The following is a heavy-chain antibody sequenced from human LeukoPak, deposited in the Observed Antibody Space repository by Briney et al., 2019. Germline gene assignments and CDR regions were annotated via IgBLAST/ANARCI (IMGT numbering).Heavy chain of an antibody. Sequence: ASLRLSCAASGFTFSNYAMSWVRQAPGKGLEWVSAILGSGGSTYYADSVKGRFTVSRDNSKSTLYLQVNSLRAEDTALYYCAKWGDYDVLTGYYVPDYWGQGTLVTVSS. D-gene: IGHD3-9*01. J-gene: IGHJ4*02. V-gene: IGHV3-23*01. CDR1: GFTFSNYA. CDR3: AKWGDYDVLTGYYVPDY. CDR2: ILGSGGST.